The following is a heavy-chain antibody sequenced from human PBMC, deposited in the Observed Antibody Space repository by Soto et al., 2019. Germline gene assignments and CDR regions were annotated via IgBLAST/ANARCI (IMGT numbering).Heavy chain of an antibody. CDR3: ATSLEVIVGVSAPEYVHH. Sequence: QVQLAQSGAEMKKPGSSVKVSCEASGGTFNNFAFSWVRQAPGQGLEWMGTLIPFMGSPRLAEGLQGRVAITAEEPTRKVYMDLTSLSSGDTAVYYCATSLEVIVGVSAPEYVHHWGQGTLVTVS. V-gene: IGHV1-69*18. CDR2: LIPFMGSP. J-gene: IGHJ1*01. CDR1: GGTFNNFA. D-gene: IGHD1-26*01.